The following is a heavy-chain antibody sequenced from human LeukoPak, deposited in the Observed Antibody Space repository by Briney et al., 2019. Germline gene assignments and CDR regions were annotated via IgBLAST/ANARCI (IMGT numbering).Heavy chain of an antibody. J-gene: IGHJ5*01. CDR2: TSPDGNEK. CDR3: FTGSAYYYDS. D-gene: IGHD3-22*01. V-gene: IGHV3-30*01. CDR1: GFTFSSHA. Sequence: GGSLRLSCVVSGFTFSSHAMSWVRQAPGKGLEWVAVTSPDGNEKYYADSVKGRFTISRDNSKNTVFLQMNSLSTEDTAVYSCFTGSAYYYDSWGQGTLVTVSS.